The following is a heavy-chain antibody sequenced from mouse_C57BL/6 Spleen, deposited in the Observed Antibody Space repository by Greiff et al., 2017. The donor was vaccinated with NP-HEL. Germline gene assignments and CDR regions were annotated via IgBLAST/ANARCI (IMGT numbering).Heavy chain of an antibody. CDR1: GFNIKDDY. V-gene: IGHV14-4*01. J-gene: IGHJ2*01. Sequence: EVQLQQSGAELVRPGASVKLSCTASGFNIKDDYMHWVKQRPEQGLEWIGWIDPENGDTEYASKFQGKATITADTSSNTAYLQLSSLTSEDTAVYYCTTGFIYYGSSYLYWGQGTTLTVSS. D-gene: IGHD1-1*01. CDR3: TTGFIYYGSSYLY. CDR2: IDPENGDT.